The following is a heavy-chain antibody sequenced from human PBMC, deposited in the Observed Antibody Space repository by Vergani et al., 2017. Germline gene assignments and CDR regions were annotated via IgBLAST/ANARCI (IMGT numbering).Heavy chain of an antibody. V-gene: IGHV3-9*01. CDR1: GFTFDDYA. J-gene: IGHJ3*02. Sequence: EVQLVESGGGLVQPGRSLRLSCAASGFTFDDYAMHWVRQAPGKGLEWVSGISWNSGSIGYADSVKGRFTISRDNAKNSLYLQMNSLRAEDTALYYCAKGIHPSGMLDDALDIWGQGTMVTVSS. CDR2: ISWNSGSI. D-gene: IGHD3-10*01. CDR3: AKGIHPSGMLDDALDI.